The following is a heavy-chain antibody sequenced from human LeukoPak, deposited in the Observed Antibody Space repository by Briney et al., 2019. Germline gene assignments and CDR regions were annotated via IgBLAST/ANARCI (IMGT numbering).Heavy chain of an antibody. CDR2: INHSGST. CDR3: ARKRIGYCSSTSCPRHWFDP. V-gene: IGHV4-34*01. CDR1: GGSFSGYY. J-gene: IGHJ5*02. D-gene: IGHD2-2*01. Sequence: SETLSLTCAVYGGSFSGYYWSWIRQPPGKGLEWIGEINHSGSTNYNPSLKSRVTISVDTSKNQFSLKLSSVPAADTAVYYCARKRIGYCSSTSCPRHWFDPWGQGTLVTVSS.